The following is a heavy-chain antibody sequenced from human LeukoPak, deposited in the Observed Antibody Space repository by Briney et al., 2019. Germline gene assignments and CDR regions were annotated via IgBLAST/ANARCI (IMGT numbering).Heavy chain of an antibody. CDR2: ISGSGGDT. CDR3: AKEANGNLVDY. CDR1: GFTSSNYA. D-gene: IGHD4-23*01. Sequence: GGSLRLSCAASGFTSSNYAMSWVRQAPGKGLEWVSGISGSGGDTYYADSVKGRFTISRDNSKNTLYLQMNSLRAEDTAVYYCAKEANGNLVDYWGQGTLVTVSS. J-gene: IGHJ4*02. V-gene: IGHV3-23*01.